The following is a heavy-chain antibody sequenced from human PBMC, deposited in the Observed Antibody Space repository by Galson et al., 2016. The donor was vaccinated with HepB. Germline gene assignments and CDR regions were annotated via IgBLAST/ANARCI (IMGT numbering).Heavy chain of an antibody. Sequence: SLRLSCAASGFTFSSYSMNWVRQAPGKGLEWVSYISSSSSTIYYADSVKGRFTISRDNAKNSLYLQMNSLRDEDTAVYYCAKDSPYSSGWSTYWGQGTLVTVSS. V-gene: IGHV3-48*02. CDR2: ISSSSSTI. J-gene: IGHJ4*02. CDR3: AKDSPYSSGWSTY. CDR1: GFTFSSYS. D-gene: IGHD6-19*01.